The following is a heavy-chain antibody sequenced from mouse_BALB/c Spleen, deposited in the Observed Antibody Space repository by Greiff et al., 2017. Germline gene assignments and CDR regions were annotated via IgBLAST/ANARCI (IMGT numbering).Heavy chain of an antibody. CDR3: ARGDYHATGFAY. J-gene: IGHJ3*01. Sequence: VKLMESGAELMKPGASVKISCKATGYTFSSYWIEWVKQRPGHGLEWIGEILPGSGSTNYNEKFKGKATFTADTSSNTAYMQLSSLTSEDSAVYYCARGDYHATGFAYWGQGTLVTVSA. D-gene: IGHD5-5*01. CDR2: ILPGSGST. V-gene: IGHV1-9*01. CDR1: GYTFSSYW.